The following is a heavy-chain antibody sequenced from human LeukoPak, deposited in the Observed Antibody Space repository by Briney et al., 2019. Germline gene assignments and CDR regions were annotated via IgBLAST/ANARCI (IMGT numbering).Heavy chain of an antibody. J-gene: IGHJ4*02. CDR3: ARGAAGYSYG. V-gene: IGHV4-59*01. D-gene: IGHD5-18*01. Sequence: SETLSLTCTVSGGFISSYYWSWIRQPPGKGLEWIGHIYYSGSTNYNPSLKSRVTISIDTSKNQFSLRLSSVTAADTAVYYCARGAAGYSYGWGQGTLVTVSS. CDR1: GGFISSYY. CDR2: IYYSGST.